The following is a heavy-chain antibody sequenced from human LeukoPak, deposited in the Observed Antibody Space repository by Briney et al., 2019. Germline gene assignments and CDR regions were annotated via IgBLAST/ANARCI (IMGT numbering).Heavy chain of an antibody. J-gene: IGHJ5*02. CDR3: ASYIVVVPAAISNWCDP. CDR1: GGYISSSSYY. D-gene: IGHD2-2*01. V-gene: IGHV4-39*07. Sequence: PSETLSLTCTVSGGYISSSSYYWGWIRQPPGKGLEWIGSIYYSGSTYYNPSLKSRVTISVDTSKNQFSLKLSSVTAADTAVYYCASYIVVVPAAISNWCDPWGQGTLGTVSS. CDR2: IYYSGST.